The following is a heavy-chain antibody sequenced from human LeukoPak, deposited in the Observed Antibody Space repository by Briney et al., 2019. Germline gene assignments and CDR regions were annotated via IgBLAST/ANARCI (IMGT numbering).Heavy chain of an antibody. CDR2: IYYSGTP. J-gene: IGHJ4*02. CDR3: ARLDSSGYYVDY. CDR1: GGSISTYS. D-gene: IGHD3-22*01. Sequence: SETLSLTCTVSGGSISTYSWSWIRQPPGKGLEWIGYIYYSGTPNYNSSLKSRVTISVDTSKNQFSLKLSSVTAADTAVYYCARLDSSGYYVDYWGRGTLVTVSS. V-gene: IGHV4-59*08.